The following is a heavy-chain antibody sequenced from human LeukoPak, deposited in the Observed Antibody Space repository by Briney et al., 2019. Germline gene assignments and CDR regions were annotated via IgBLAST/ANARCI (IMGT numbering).Heavy chain of an antibody. CDR3: AKDRGCGWYVSDY. J-gene: IGHJ4*02. CDR2: IGGSGGFT. CDR1: GFTFSSYG. Sequence: GGSLRLSCAASGFTFSSYGMAWVRQAPGKGLEWVSVIGGSGGFTYYADSVKGRFTISRDNSKNTLYLQMNSLRAEDTAVYYCAKDRGCGWYVSDYWGQGTLVTVSS. D-gene: IGHD6-19*01. V-gene: IGHV3-23*01.